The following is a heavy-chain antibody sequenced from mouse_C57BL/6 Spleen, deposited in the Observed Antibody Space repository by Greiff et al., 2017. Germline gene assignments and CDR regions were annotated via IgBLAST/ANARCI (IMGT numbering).Heavy chain of an antibody. V-gene: IGHV10-1*01. J-gene: IGHJ2*01. D-gene: IGHD1-1*01. CDR1: GFSFNTYA. CDR3: VRHRDYGSSYFDY. Sequence: EVNLVESGGGLVQPKGSLKLSCAASGFSFNTYAMNWVRQAPGKGLEWVARIRSKSNNYATYYADSVKDRFTISRDDSESMLYLQMNNLKTEDTAMYYCVRHRDYGSSYFDYWGQGTTLTVSS. CDR2: IRSKSNNYAT.